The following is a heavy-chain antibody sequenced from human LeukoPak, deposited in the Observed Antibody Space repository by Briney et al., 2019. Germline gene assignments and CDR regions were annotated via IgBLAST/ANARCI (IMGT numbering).Heavy chain of an antibody. CDR3: ARRQLIVVVPAAIEGLYFDY. D-gene: IGHD2-2*01. CDR2: INHSGGT. Sequence: SETLSLTCAVYGGSFSGYYWSCIRQPPGKGLEWIGEINHSGGTDYNPSLKSRVTISVDTSKNQFSLKLSSVTAADTAVYYCARRQLIVVVPAAIEGLYFDYWGQGTLVTVSS. CDR1: GGSFSGYY. V-gene: IGHV4-34*01. J-gene: IGHJ4*02.